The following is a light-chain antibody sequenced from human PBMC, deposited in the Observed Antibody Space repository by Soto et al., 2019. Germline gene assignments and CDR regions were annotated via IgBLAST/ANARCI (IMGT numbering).Light chain of an antibody. CDR1: QGISSY. J-gene: IGKJ1*01. CDR2: AAS. CDR3: QQYYSYPRT. Sequence: AIRITHSPPSLSTTTGDRVTITCRASQGISSYLAWYQQKPGKAPKLLIYAASTLQSGVPSRFSGSGSGTDFTLTISCLQSEDFATYYCQQYYSYPRTFGQGTK. V-gene: IGKV1-8*01.